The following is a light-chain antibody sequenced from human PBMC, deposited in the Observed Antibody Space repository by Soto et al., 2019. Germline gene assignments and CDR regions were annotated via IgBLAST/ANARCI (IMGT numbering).Light chain of an antibody. V-gene: IGKV3-15*01. Sequence: EIVMTQSPATLSVSPGERVTLSCRASQSISNNLAWHQQKPGQAPRLLIYGASTRATGIPASFSGSGSGTEFTLTISSLQSENFAVYYCQQYHKWLWTFGQGTKVEIK. J-gene: IGKJ1*01. CDR2: GAS. CDR3: QQYHKWLWT. CDR1: QSISNN.